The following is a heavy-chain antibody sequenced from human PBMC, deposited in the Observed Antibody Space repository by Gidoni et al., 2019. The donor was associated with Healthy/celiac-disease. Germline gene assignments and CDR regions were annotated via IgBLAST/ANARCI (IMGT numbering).Heavy chain of an antibody. J-gene: IGHJ4*02. CDR3: TRSRIMWYYGSGSSEGFDY. D-gene: IGHD3-10*01. CDR1: GFPLGDYL. V-gene: IGHV3-49*05. Sequence: EVQLLQSGGGLVKPGRSLRLSCPASGFPLGDYLMTWFSQAPGKGLEWVGLIRSKAYGGTTEYAASVKGRFTISRDDSKSIAYLQMNSLKTEDTAVYYCTRSRIMWYYGSGSSEGFDYWGQGTLVTVSS. CDR2: IRSKAYGGTT.